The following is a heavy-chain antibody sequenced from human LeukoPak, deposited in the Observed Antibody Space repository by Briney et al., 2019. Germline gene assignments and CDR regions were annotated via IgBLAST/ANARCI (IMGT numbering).Heavy chain of an antibody. CDR1: GGSFSGYY. CDR3: ARGAYYGILTGYYTLSYYFDY. V-gene: IGHV4-34*01. Sequence: SETLSLTCAVYGGSFSGYYWSWIRQPPGKGLEWIGEINHSGSTNYNPSLKSRVTISVDTSKNQFSLKLSSVTAADTAVYYCARGAYYGILTGYYTLSYYFDYWGQGTLVTVSS. J-gene: IGHJ4*02. D-gene: IGHD3-9*01. CDR2: INHSGST.